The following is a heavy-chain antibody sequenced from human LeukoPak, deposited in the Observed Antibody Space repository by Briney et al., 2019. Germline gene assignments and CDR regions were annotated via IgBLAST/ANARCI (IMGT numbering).Heavy chain of an antibody. CDR1: VFTFSSYW. CDR3: ARDRPGGSGTDY. D-gene: IGHD3-10*01. V-gene: IGHV3-7*01. J-gene: IGHJ4*02. Sequence: GGSLRLSCAASVFTFSSYWMSWARQAPGKGREWVANIKQDGSEKYYVASVKGRFTISRDNAKNSLYLQMNSLRAEDTAVYYCARDRPGGSGTDYWGQGTLVTVSS. CDR2: IKQDGSEK.